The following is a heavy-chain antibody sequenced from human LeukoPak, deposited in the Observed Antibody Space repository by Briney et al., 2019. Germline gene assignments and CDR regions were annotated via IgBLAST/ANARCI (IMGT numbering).Heavy chain of an antibody. D-gene: IGHD3-9*01. CDR3: ARDDILTGHIRTGGAFDI. CDR1: GYTFTSYA. J-gene: IGHJ3*02. CDR2: INAGNGNT. V-gene: IGHV1-3*01. Sequence: GASVKVSCKASGYTFTSYAMHWVRRAPGQRLEWMGWINAGNGNTKYSQKFQGRVTITRDTSAGTAYMELSSLRSEDTAVYYCARDDILTGHIRTGGAFDIWGQGTMVTVSS.